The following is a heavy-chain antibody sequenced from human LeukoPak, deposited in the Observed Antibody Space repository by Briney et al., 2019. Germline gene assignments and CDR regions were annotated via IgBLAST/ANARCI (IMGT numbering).Heavy chain of an antibody. J-gene: IGHJ4*02. CDR2: IYDNGSP. CDR3: ARGSRTGSAVVSGYSDY. Sequence: SETPSLTCTVSGGSISNYYWSWIRQPPGKGLEWIGYIYDNGSPNYSPSLKSPVTLSVDTSKNQFSLKLISVTAADTAVYYCARGSRTGSAVVSGYSDYWGQGTLVTVSS. D-gene: IGHD2-15*01. CDR1: GGSISNYY. V-gene: IGHV4-59*01.